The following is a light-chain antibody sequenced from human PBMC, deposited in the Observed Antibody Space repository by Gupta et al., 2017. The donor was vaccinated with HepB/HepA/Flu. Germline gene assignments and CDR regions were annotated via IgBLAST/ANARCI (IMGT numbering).Light chain of an antibody. J-gene: IGLJ2*01. CDR1: CSIVGSNP. CDR3: DGQSDSQNIVV. CDR2: SNN. V-gene: IGLV1-44*01. Sequence: QTELPQTPSASGPPEQKVTISCSGSCSIVGSNPVHWYQKLPGTAPILLMDSNNQRPSAVLDRFPCSKSASSASPTITVLQAEDRADYYYDGQSDSQNIVVFGGGTKLTVL.